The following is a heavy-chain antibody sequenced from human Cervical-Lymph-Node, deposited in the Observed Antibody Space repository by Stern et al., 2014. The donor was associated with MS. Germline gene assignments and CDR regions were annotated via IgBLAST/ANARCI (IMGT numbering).Heavy chain of an antibody. CDR2: ISSSSGYI. D-gene: IGHD3-10*01. J-gene: IGHJ4*02. CDR1: GFTFSSYS. Sequence: EVQLVQSGGGLVQPGGSLRLSCAASGFTFSSYSMNWVRQAPGKGLEWVSSISSSSGYIYYADSVKGRFTISIDTAKNSLYLPMNSLRAEDTAVYYCARDTITMVRGGYYFDYWGQGTLVTVSS. V-gene: IGHV3-21*01. CDR3: ARDTITMVRGGYYFDY.